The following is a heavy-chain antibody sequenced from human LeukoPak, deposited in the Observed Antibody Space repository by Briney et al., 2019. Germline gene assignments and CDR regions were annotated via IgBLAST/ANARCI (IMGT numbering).Heavy chain of an antibody. D-gene: IGHD3-22*01. Sequence: ASVKVSCKASGYTFTGYYIHWVRQAPGQVLECMGWINPSSGATNFAQKFQGRVTLTRDTSISTAYMELGSLKSDDTAVYYCASGADVKSVHYNDRSTYSYYFDYWGQGTLVTVSS. CDR2: INPSSGAT. CDR1: GYTFTGYY. V-gene: IGHV1-2*02. CDR3: ASGADVKSVHYNDRSTYSYYFDY. J-gene: IGHJ4*02.